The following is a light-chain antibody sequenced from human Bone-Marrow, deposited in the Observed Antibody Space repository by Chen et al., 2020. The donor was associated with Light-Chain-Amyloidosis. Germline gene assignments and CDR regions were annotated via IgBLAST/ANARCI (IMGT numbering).Light chain of an antibody. V-gene: IGLV3-21*02. CDR2: DDS. Sequence: SYVLTQPSSVSVAPGQTATIACGGNTIGSTSVHWYQQTPGQAPLLVVYDDSDRPSGIPARLSGSNSGNTATLTISRVEAGDEADYYCQVWDRSSDRPVCGGGTKLTVL. CDR1: TIGSTS. J-gene: IGLJ3*02. CDR3: QVWDRSSDRPV.